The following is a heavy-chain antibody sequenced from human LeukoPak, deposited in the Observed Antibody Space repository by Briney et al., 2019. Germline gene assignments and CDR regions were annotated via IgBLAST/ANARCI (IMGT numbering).Heavy chain of an antibody. CDR2: INSDGCEG. D-gene: IGHD1-7*01. Sequence: PGGSLRLSCAVSGFTFSGSWMSWSRQAPGKGLEWVASINSDGCEGYYADVVKGRFTISRDNAKNTLYLQMNSLRAEDTAVYYCATTLGPLTEYWGQGTLVTVSS. CDR3: ATTLGPLTEY. CDR1: GFTFSGSW. J-gene: IGHJ4*02. V-gene: IGHV3-7*01.